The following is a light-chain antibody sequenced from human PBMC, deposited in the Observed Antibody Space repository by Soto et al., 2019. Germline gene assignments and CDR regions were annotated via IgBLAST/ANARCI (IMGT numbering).Light chain of an antibody. J-gene: IGLJ1*01. CDR2: NVN. CDR3: SSYTSSSTPDV. V-gene: IGLV2-14*03. Sequence: QSALTQAASVSGSPGQSITISCTGSSSDVGGYNYVSWYQQHPGKAPKLMIYNVNYRPSGVSIRFSGSKSGNTASLTISGLQAEDEADYYCSSYTSSSTPDVFGTGTKLTVL. CDR1: SSDVGGYNY.